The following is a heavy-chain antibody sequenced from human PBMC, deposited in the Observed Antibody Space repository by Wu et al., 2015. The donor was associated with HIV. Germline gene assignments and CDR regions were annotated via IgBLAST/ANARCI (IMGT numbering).Heavy chain of an antibody. V-gene: IGHV1-2*02. Sequence: QVQLVQSGAEVKKPGASVKVSCKASGYTFTGYYMHWVRQAPGQGLEWMGWINPNSGGTNYAQKFQGRVTMTRDTSISTAYMELSRLRSDDTAVYYCARDSMTTVTHNWFDPWGQGTLVTVSS. CDR3: ARDSMTTVTHNWFDP. CDR2: INPNSGGT. CDR1: GYTFTGYY. D-gene: IGHD4-17*01. J-gene: IGHJ5*02.